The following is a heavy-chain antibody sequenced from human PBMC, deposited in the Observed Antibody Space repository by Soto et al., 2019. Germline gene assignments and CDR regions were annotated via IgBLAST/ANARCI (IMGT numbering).Heavy chain of an antibody. D-gene: IGHD3-22*01. J-gene: IGHJ3*02. V-gene: IGHV5-51*01. CDR1: GYSFTSYW. CDR2: IYPGDSDT. Sequence: PGESLKISCKGSGYSFTSYWIGWVRQMPGKGLEWMGIIYPGDSDTRYSPSFQGQVTISADKSISTAYLQWSSLKASDTAMYYCAKLPYYYDSSGYYYGAFDIWGQGTMVTVSS. CDR3: AKLPYYYDSSGYYYGAFDI.